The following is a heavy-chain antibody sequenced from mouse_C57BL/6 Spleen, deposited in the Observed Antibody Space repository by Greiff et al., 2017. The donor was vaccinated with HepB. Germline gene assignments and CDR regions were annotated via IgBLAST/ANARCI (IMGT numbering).Heavy chain of an antibody. Sequence: QVQLQQSGAELVKPGASVKMSCKASGYTFTSYWITWVKQRPGQGLEWIGDIYPGSGSTNYNEKFKSKATLTVDTSSSTAYMQLSSLTSEDSAVYYCARGYGSSYVLYWYFDVWGTGTTVTVSS. V-gene: IGHV1-55*01. CDR2: IYPGSGST. CDR1: GYTFTSYW. J-gene: IGHJ1*03. D-gene: IGHD1-1*01. CDR3: ARGYGSSYVLYWYFDV.